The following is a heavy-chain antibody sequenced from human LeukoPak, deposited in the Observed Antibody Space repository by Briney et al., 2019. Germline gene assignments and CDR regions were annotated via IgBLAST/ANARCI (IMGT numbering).Heavy chain of an antibody. J-gene: IGHJ5*02. D-gene: IGHD3-3*01. V-gene: IGHV3-23*01. CDR3: AKDPPLYYDFWSGLP. CDR1: GGSFSGYY. Sequence: SSETLSLTCAVYGGSFSGYYWGWIRQPPGKGLEWVSAISGSGGSTYYADSVKGRFTISRDNSKNTLYLQMNSLRAEDTAVYYCAKDPPLYYDFWSGLPWGQGTLVTVSS. CDR2: ISGSGGST.